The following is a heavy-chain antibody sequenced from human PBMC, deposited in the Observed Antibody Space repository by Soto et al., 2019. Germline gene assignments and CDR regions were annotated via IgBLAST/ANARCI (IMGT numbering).Heavy chain of an antibody. CDR1: GYTFTGYY. CDR3: ARGVRLSGSESYFYYGMDV. D-gene: IGHD3-10*01. J-gene: IGHJ6*02. V-gene: IGHV1-2*04. CDR2: INPNSGGT. Sequence: ASVKVSCKASGYTFTGYYMHWVRQAPGQGLERMGWINPNSGGTNYAQKFQGWVTMTRDTSISTAYMELSSLRSEDTAVYYCARGVRLSGSESYFYYGMDVWGQGTTVTVSS.